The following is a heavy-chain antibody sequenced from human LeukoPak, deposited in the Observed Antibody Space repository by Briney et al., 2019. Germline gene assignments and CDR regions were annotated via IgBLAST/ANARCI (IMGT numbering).Heavy chain of an antibody. CDR1: GGSISSGGYY. Sequence: SQTLSLTCTVSGGSISSGGYYWSWIRQHPGKGLEWIGYIYYSGSTYYNPSLKSRVTISVDTSKNQFSLKLNSVTAADTAVYYCARDRQGGGIYYYGMDVWGQGTTVTVSS. CDR2: IYYSGST. D-gene: IGHD1-26*01. J-gene: IGHJ6*02. CDR3: ARDRQGGGIYYYGMDV. V-gene: IGHV4-31*03.